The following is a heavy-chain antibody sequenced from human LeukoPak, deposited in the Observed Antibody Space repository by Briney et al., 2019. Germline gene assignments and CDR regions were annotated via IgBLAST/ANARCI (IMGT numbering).Heavy chain of an antibody. V-gene: IGHV3-23*01. D-gene: IGHD6-13*01. CDR2: VSSSGGTT. CDR3: AKRDSAGSGTGKYYFDY. CDR1: RFIFSSSA. J-gene: IGHJ4*02. Sequence: GGSLRLSCAASRFIFSSSAMSWVRQAPGKGLEWVSTVSSSGGTTYYADSVKGRFTLSRDNSENTLYLQMNSLRAEDTAIYYCAKRDSAGSGTGKYYFDYWGQGTLVTVSS.